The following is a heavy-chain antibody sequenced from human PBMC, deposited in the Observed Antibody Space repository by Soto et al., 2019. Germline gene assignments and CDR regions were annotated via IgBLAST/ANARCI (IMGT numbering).Heavy chain of an antibody. CDR1: GYSFTSYW. V-gene: IGHV5-10-1*01. J-gene: IGHJ5*02. D-gene: IGHD6-19*01. CDR3: ARTNYSSAWFDP. Sequence: PGESLKISCKGSGYSFTSYWISWVRQMPGKGLEWMGRTDPSDSYTNYSPSFQGHVTISADKSISTAYLQWSSLKASDTAMYYCARTNYSSAWFDPWGQGTLVTVSS. CDR2: TDPSDSYT.